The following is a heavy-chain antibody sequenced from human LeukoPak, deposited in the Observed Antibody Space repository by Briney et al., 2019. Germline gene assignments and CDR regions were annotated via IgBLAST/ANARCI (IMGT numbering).Heavy chain of an antibody. V-gene: IGHV3-23*01. CDR1: GFTFSSYA. CDR3: ATSMGGGNIDY. Sequence: TGGSLRLSCAASGFTFSSYAMSWVRQAPGKGLEWVSGITATGSRIYYADSVKGRFTISRDSSKNTLYLQLNSLRADDTAVYYCATSMGGGNIDYWGQGALVTVSS. D-gene: IGHD3-16*01. J-gene: IGHJ4*02. CDR2: ITATGSRI.